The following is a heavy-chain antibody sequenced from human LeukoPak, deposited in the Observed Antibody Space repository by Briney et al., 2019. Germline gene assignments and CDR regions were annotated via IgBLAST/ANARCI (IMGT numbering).Heavy chain of an antibody. CDR3: TRLYYYDSSGPFDP. CDR1: GFTFGDYA. V-gene: IGHV3-49*03. CDR2: IRSKAYGGTT. J-gene: IGHJ5*02. D-gene: IGHD3-22*01. Sequence: GGSLRLSCTASGFTFGDYAMSWFRQAPGKGLEWVGFIRSKAYGGTTEYAASVKGRFTISRDDSKSIAYLQMNSLKTGDTAVYYCTRLYYYDSSGPFDPWGQGTLVTVSS.